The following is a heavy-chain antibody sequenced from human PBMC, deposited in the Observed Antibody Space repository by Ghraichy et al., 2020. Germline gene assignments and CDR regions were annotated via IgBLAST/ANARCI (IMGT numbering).Heavy chain of an antibody. CDR1: GFSITTTGVG. D-gene: IGHD3-22*01. Sequence: SGPTLVKPTQTLTLTCTFSGFSITTTGVGVGWIRQPPGKALEWLALIYWNGDKRYSPSLKSRHTITKDTSKNQVVLTMTSMDPVDSGSYYCARNQYFFDDSGYPQGPFDIWGQGTVVTVSS. V-gene: IGHV2-5*01. J-gene: IGHJ3*02. CDR2: IYWNGDK. CDR3: ARNQYFFDDSGYPQGPFDI.